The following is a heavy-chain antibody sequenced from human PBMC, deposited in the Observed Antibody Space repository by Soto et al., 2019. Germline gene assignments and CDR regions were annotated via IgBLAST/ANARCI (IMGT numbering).Heavy chain of an antibody. CDR1: GYTFTGYC. CDR2: INPNSGGT. J-gene: IGHJ3*02. V-gene: IGHV1-2*04. CDR3: ATSASYDAFDI. Sequence: ASVKVSGKASGYTFTGYCMHWVRQAPGQGLEWMGWINPNSGGTNYAQKFQGWVTMTRDTSISTAYMELSRLRSDDTAVYYCATSASYDAFDIWGQGTMVTVS.